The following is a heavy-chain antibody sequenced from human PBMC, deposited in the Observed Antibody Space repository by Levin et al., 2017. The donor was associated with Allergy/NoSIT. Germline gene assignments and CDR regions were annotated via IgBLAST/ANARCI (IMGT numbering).Heavy chain of an antibody. J-gene: IGHJ5*02. CDR2: IYYSGST. CDR1: GGSISSGNYY. Sequence: SQTLSLTCTVSGGSISSGNYYWTWIRQHPGKGLEWIGYIYYSGSTYYNPSLKSRVTISVDTSKNQFSLNLYSVTAADTAVYYCARWVVGASNWFDPWGQGTLVTVSS. V-gene: IGHV4-31*03. D-gene: IGHD2-15*01. CDR3: ARWVVGASNWFDP.